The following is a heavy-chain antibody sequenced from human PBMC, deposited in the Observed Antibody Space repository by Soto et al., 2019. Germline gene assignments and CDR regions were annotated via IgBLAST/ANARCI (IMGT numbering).Heavy chain of an antibody. CDR3: ARVRLPAPGRPWGF. V-gene: IGHV1-2*02. J-gene: IGHJ4*02. CDR1: GYTDTGYY. CDR2: INPDSGGT. D-gene: IGHD2-2*01. Sequence: QVQLVQSGAEVKRPGASVKVSCKASGYTDTGYYIHWVRQAPGQGLEWMGWINPDSGGTNSAQKFQGRVSMTRDASIRTAYMDLTNLRSEDTDVYFCARVRLPAPGRPWGFWGQGALVTVSS.